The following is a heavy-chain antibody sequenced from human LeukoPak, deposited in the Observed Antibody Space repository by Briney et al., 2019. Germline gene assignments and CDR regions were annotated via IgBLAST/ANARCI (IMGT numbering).Heavy chain of an antibody. J-gene: IGHJ4*02. D-gene: IGHD3-3*01. V-gene: IGHV3-11*01. Sequence: GGSLRLSCAASGFTFSDYYMGWIRQAPGKGVEWVSYISPNSGNTIYYADSVKGRFTISRDNSKNTLYLQMNSLRAEDTAVYYCAKMSAGGYDFWSGYYGFGGQGTLVTVSS. CDR1: GFTFSDYY. CDR2: ISPNSGNTI. CDR3: AKMSAGGYDFWSGYYGF.